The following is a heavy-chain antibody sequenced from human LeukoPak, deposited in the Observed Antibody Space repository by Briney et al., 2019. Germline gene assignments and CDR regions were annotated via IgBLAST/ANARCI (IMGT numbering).Heavy chain of an antibody. CDR1: GYSFTSYW. J-gene: IGHJ5*02. Sequence: GESLKISCKDSGYSFTSYWIGWVRRMPGKGLEWMGIIYPGDSDTRYSPSFQGQVTISADKSISTAYQQWSSLKASDTAMYYCARRLGTVTAQNWFDPWGQGTLVTVSS. D-gene: IGHD2-21*02. CDR2: IYPGDSDT. V-gene: IGHV5-51*01. CDR3: ARRLGTVTAQNWFDP.